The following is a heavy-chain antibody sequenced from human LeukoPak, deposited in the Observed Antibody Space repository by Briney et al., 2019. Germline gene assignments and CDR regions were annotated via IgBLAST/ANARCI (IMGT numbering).Heavy chain of an antibody. CDR3: ARSRSGYYGDVDY. J-gene: IGHJ4*02. Sequence: SETLSLTCTVSGGSISSGGYYWGWIRQHPGKGLEWIGHIYYSGSTFYNPSLKSRVTISVDTSKNQFSLKLSSVTAADTAVYYCARSRSGYYGDVDYWGQGTLVTVSS. D-gene: IGHD3-3*01. V-gene: IGHV4-31*03. CDR1: GGSISSGGYY. CDR2: IYYSGST.